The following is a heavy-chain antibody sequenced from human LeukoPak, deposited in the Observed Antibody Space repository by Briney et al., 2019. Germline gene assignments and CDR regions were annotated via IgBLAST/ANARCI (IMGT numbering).Heavy chain of an antibody. CDR1: GFTFSNYA. Sequence: GGSLRLSCAASGFTFSNYAMAWVRQAPGKGLEWVSSISTGGGATYSADSVRGRFTTSRDKSKNTLVLKMNSLRVEDTAVYHCARQIGYCSDGNCYFDYWGQGTLVTVSS. V-gene: IGHV3-23*01. CDR2: ISTGGGAT. J-gene: IGHJ4*02. D-gene: IGHD2-15*01. CDR3: ARQIGYCSDGNCYFDY.